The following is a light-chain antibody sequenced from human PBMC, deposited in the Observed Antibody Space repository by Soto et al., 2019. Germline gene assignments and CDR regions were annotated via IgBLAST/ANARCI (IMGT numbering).Light chain of an antibody. CDR1: QSVLYSPNNKND. J-gene: IGKJ1*01. V-gene: IGKV4-1*01. CDR3: HQYASSPWT. Sequence: DIVMTQSPDSLALSLGERATINCKSSQSVLYSPNNKNDLAWYQQKPGQPPKLLLYWASMRESGAPDRFSGSASGTDFNLTISSLQAEDVAVYYCHQYASSPWTFGPGTKVEIK. CDR2: WAS.